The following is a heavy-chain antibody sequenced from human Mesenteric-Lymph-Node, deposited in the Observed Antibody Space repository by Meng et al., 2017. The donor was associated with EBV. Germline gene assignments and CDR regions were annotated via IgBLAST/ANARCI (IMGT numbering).Heavy chain of an antibody. Sequence: HLQLQERGPGLVKPSETLSLTCTVSGGFISRSGFYWGWIRQPPGKGLEWIGRVSYSGTTSYNPSLRSRVTISADTSKNQFSLRLTSLTAADTAIYYCAGRGFYTLFDYWGQGTLVTVFS. CDR1: GGFISRSGFY. CDR2: VSYSGTT. D-gene: IGHD3-3*01. CDR3: AGRGFYTLFDY. V-gene: IGHV4-39*07. J-gene: IGHJ4*02.